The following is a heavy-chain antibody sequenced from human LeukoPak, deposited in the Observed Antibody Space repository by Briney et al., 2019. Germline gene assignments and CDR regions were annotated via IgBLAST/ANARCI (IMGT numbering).Heavy chain of an antibody. CDR1: GGSISRYY. V-gene: IGHV4-59*08. CDR3: ARGPLTFGGVIVPFDY. D-gene: IGHD3-16*02. CDR2: IYYSGST. J-gene: IGHJ4*02. Sequence: SETLSLTCTVSGGSISRYYWSWLRHPPGKGLEGLGYIYYSGSTNYNPSLQSRVTISVDTSQSQFSLKLSSVAAADTAVYYCARGPLTFGGVIVPFDYWGQGTLVTVSS.